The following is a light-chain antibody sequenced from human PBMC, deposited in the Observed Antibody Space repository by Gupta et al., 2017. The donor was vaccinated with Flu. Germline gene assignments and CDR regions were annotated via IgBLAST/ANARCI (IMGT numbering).Light chain of an antibody. CDR1: QSDDRN. V-gene: IGKV3-15*01. J-gene: IGKJ4*02. CDR3: QQYNTRRPT. Sequence: PATLSVSPGERATLTCRARQSDDRNVAWYHQKPGEPPTILIYGAFTRGTGIPVKCSSSASWRDFTLTISSLQSAESVIYHCQQYNTRRPTFGGGTKVEIK. CDR2: GAF.